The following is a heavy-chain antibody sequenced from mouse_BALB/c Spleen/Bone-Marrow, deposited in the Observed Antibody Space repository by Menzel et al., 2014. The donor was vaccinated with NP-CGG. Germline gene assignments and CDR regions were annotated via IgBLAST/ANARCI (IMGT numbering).Heavy chain of an antibody. Sequence: EVNLVESGGGLVQPGGSLKLSCADSGFDFSRYWMSWVRRAPGKGLEWIGETNPDSSTINYTPSLKDKFIISRDNAKNTLYLQMSKVRSEDTALYYCARNHYYGLFAYWGQGTLVTVSA. CDR1: GFDFSRYW. V-gene: IGHV4-1*02. D-gene: IGHD1-2*01. CDR3: ARNHYYGLFAY. J-gene: IGHJ3*01. CDR2: TNPDSSTI.